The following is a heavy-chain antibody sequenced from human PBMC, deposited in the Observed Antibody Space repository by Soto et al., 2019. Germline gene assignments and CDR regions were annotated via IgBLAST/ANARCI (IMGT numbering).Heavy chain of an antibody. D-gene: IGHD1-26*01. V-gene: IGHV3-48*03. CDR3: ARDGPVGYYYYGMDV. CDR1: GFTFSSYE. J-gene: IGHJ6*02. CDR2: ISSSGSTI. Sequence: PGGSLRLSCAASGFTFSSYEMNWVRQAPGKGLEWVSYISSSGSTIYYADSVKGRFTISRDNAKNSLYLQMNSLRAEDTAVYYCARDGPVGYYYYGMDVWGQGTVVTVSS.